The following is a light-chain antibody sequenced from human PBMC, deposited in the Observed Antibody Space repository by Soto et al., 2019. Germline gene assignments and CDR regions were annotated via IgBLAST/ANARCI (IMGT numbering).Light chain of an antibody. J-gene: IGKJ1*01. Sequence: DIQMTQSPSSVSASVGDRVTVTCRASQGISPWLAWYQQKPGKAPRLLIYAASSLQTGVPTRFSGSESGKESTLTINSRQHEGFANYYCQQANSLPWTLGQGTRVEIK. CDR3: QQANSLPWT. CDR1: QGISPW. V-gene: IGKV1-12*02. CDR2: AAS.